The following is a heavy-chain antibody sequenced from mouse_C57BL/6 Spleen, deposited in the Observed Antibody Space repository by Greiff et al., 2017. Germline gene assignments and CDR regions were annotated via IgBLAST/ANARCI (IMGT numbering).Heavy chain of an antibody. CDR1: GFNIKDYY. Sequence: VQLKQSGAELVKPGASVKLSCTASGFNIKDYYMHWVKQRPEQGLEWIGRIDPEDGETKYAPKFQGKATMTADTSSNTAYLQLSSLTSEDTAVYYCTSYYYGSSRFDYWGQGTTLTVSS. D-gene: IGHD1-1*01. CDR3: TSYYYGSSRFDY. V-gene: IGHV14-2*01. J-gene: IGHJ2*01. CDR2: IDPEDGET.